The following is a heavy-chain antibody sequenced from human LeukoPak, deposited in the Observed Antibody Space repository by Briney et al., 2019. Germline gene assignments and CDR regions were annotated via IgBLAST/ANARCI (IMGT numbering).Heavy chain of an antibody. V-gene: IGHV4-34*01. D-gene: IGHD6-13*01. CDR1: GESFSGYY. Sequence: SGTLSLTCAVYGESFSGYYWSWIRQPPGKGLEWIGEINHSGSTNYNPSLKSRVTISVDTSKNQFSLKLSSVTAADTAVYYCARGPRYSSSWPDYWGQGTLVTVSS. CDR2: INHSGST. CDR3: ARGPRYSSSWPDY. J-gene: IGHJ4*02.